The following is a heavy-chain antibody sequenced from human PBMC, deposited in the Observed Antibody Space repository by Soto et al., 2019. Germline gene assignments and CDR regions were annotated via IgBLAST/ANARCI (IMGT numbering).Heavy chain of an antibody. CDR1: GFPFSSYC. CDR3: ARDNNWASDS. D-gene: IGHD1-20*01. Sequence: EVQLVESGGGLVQPGGSLRLACAASGFPFSSYCMNWVRQAPGKGLEWVAYINARGDTIYYADSVKGRFSISRDNAKDSLYLQLSSLIAEDTAVYYCARDNNWASDSWGQGTLVTVSS. J-gene: IGHJ4*02. V-gene: IGHV3-48*01. CDR2: INARGDTI.